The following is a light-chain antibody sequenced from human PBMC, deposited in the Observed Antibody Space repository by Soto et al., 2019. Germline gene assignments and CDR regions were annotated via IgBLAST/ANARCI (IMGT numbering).Light chain of an antibody. CDR1: SSDVGGYNY. J-gene: IGLJ1*01. V-gene: IGLV2-14*01. CDR2: DVS. Sequence: SALTQPASVSGSPEQSITISCTGNSSDVGGYNYVSWYQQHPGKAPTLMIYDVSNRPSGVSNRFSGSKSGNTASLTISGLQAEDEADYYCSSYTSSSTYVFGTGTKVTV. CDR3: SSYTSSSTYV.